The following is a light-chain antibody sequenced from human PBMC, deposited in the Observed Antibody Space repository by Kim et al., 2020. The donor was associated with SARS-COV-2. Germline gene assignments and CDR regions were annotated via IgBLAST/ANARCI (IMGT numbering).Light chain of an antibody. CDR1: STNIGNNY. CDR3: GTWDSSLGVVV. V-gene: IGLV1-51*01. CDR2: DNS. J-gene: IGLJ2*01. Sequence: GQKVTICSSGSSTNIGNNYVTWYQQRAGTDPKLVFYDNSKRPSGIPDRFSGSKSGTSATLGITGLQTGDEDDYYGGTWDSSLGVVVFGGGTQLTVL.